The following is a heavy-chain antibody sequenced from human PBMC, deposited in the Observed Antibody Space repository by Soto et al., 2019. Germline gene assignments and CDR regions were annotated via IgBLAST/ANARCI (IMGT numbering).Heavy chain of an antibody. V-gene: IGHV1-18*01. Sequence: ASVKVSCKASGYTFTSYGISWVRQAPGQGLEWMGWISAYNGNTNYAQKLQGRVTMTTDTSTSTAYMELRSLRSDDTAVYYCARNRGSGYANDAFDIWRQGTMVTVSS. D-gene: IGHD3-22*01. CDR1: GYTFTSYG. CDR2: ISAYNGNT. CDR3: ARNRGSGYANDAFDI. J-gene: IGHJ3*02.